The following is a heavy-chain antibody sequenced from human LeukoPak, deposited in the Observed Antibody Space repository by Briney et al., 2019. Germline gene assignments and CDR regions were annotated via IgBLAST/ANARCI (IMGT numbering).Heavy chain of an antibody. J-gene: IGHJ4*02. D-gene: IGHD1-1*01. CDR1: GYTFTTYH. Sequence: ASVKVSCKASGYTFTTYHMHWVRQAPGQGPEWVGVINPSDGSTSYAQKFQGRVTMTRDTSTSTVYMDLSSLRSDDTAVYSCARHSLPGTTPFDLWGQGTLVTVSS. CDR2: INPSDGST. CDR3: ARHSLPGTTPFDL. V-gene: IGHV1-46*01.